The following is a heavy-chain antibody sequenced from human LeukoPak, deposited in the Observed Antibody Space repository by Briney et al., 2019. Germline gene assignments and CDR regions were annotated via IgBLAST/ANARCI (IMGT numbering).Heavy chain of an antibody. CDR1: GFTFDDYA. CDR3: AKGTGDLFSGAFDI. CDR2: ISWNSGSI. J-gene: IGHJ3*02. V-gene: IGHV3-9*01. Sequence: PGGSLRLSCAASGFTFDDYAMHWVRQAPGKGLEWVSGISWNSGSIGYADSVEGRFTISRDNAKNSLYLQMNSLRAEDTALYYCAKGTGDLFSGAFDIWGQGTMVTVSS. D-gene: IGHD7-27*01.